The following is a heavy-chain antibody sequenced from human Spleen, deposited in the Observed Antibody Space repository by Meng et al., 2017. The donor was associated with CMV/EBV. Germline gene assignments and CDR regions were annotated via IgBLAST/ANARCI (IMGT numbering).Heavy chain of an antibody. Sequence: GESLKISCAASGFTVSSNYMSWVRQAPGKGLEWVSVIYHGGSTYYADSVNGRFTISRDNSKNTLYLQMNSLRAEDTAVYYCARSLCREGDYWGQGTLVTVSS. V-gene: IGHV3-53*01. CDR3: ARSLCREGDY. J-gene: IGHJ4*02. CDR2: IYHGGST. CDR1: GFTVSSNY.